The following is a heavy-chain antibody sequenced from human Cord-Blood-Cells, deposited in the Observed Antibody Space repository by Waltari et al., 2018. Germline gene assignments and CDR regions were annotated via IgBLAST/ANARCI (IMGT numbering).Heavy chain of an antibody. CDR1: GGSISSSSYY. CDR2: IHDSGGT. V-gene: IGHV4-39*01. Sequence: QLQLQESGPGLVKPSETLSLTCTVSGGSISSSSYYWGWIRQPPGKGREWIGGIHDSGGTYYNPSLKSRVTISVDTSKSQFSRKLSSVTAADTAVYYCARHEPPYIYGSGSYYNGDYWGQGTLVTVSS. J-gene: IGHJ4*02. CDR3: ARHEPPYIYGSGSYYNGDY. D-gene: IGHD3-10*01.